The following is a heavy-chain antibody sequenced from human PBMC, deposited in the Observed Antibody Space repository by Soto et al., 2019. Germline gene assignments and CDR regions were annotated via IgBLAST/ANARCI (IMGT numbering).Heavy chain of an antibody. D-gene: IGHD3-3*01. J-gene: IGHJ6*04. CDR1: GGTFSSYA. Sequence: QVQLVQSGAEVKKPGSSVKVSCKASGGTFSSYAISWVRQAPGQGLEWMGGIIPIFGTANYAQKFQGRVTIPGDESTSTAYMELSSLRFEDTAVYYCASHSVLRFWGWFFLGRDVGGKGPTVTVSS. CDR2: IIPIFGTA. V-gene: IGHV1-69*01. CDR3: ASHSVLRFWGWFFLGRDV.